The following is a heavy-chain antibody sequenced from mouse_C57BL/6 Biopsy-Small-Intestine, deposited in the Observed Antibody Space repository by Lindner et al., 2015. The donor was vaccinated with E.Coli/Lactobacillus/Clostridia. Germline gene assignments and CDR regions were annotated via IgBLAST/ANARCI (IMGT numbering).Heavy chain of an antibody. CDR3: ARSAGTREAWFAY. Sequence: VQLQESGAELAKPGASVKLSCKASGYTFTSYWMHWVKQRPGQGLEWIGYINPSSGYTKYNQKFKGKATLTVDQSSSTAYMQLNSLTSEDSAVYYCARSAGTREAWFAYWGQGTLVTVSA. D-gene: IGHD4-1*01. J-gene: IGHJ3*01. CDR2: INPSSGYT. V-gene: IGHV1-7*01. CDR1: GYTFTSYW.